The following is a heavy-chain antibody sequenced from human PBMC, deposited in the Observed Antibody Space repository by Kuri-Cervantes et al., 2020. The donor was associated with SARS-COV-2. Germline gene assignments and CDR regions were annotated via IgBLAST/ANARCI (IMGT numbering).Heavy chain of an antibody. D-gene: IGHD5-12*01. CDR1: GFTFSSHA. CDR2: ISATGTGT. CDR3: AKLVDYSP. V-gene: IGHV3-23*01. Sequence: GESLKISCAASGFTFSSHAMTWVRQAPGKGLEWVSTISATGTGTYYADSVKGRFTISRDNSKNTLYLQMNSLRGEDTAVYYCAKLVDYSPWGQGTLVTVSS. J-gene: IGHJ5*02.